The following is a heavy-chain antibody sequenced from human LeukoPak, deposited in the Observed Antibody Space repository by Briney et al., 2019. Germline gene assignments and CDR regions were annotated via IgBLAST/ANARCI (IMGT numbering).Heavy chain of an antibody. V-gene: IGHV1-18*01. CDR2: ISAYNGNT. Sequence: ASVKVSCKASGYTFTSYGISWVRQAPGQGLDWMGWISAYNGNTNYAQKLQGRVTMTTDTSTSTAYMELRSLRSDDTAVYYCARDREYSSSSGPDYYYMDVWGKGTTVTVSS. D-gene: IGHD6-6*01. CDR1: GYTFTSYG. CDR3: ARDREYSSSSGPDYYYMDV. J-gene: IGHJ6*03.